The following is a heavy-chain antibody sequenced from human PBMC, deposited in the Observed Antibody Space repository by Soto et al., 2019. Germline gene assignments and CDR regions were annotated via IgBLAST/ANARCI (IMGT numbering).Heavy chain of an antibody. D-gene: IGHD5-12*01. CDR2: INAGNGKT. J-gene: IGHJ4*02. Sequence: ASVKVSCKTSGYTFTNYAIHWVRQAPGQRLEWMGWINAGNGKTEFSQKFQGRVTLSRDTSARTVYMELNNLRSEDTAVFYCARGYCDATTCPPGAYWGQGALVTVSS. CDR1: GYTFTNYA. V-gene: IGHV1-3*01. CDR3: ARGYCDATTCPPGAY.